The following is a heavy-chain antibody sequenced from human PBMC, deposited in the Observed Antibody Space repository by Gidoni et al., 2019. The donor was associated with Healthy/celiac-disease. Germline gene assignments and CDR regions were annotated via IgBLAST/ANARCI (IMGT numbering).Heavy chain of an antibody. J-gene: IGHJ3*02. V-gene: IGHV3-21*01. CDR3: ARQSPLGAFDI. Sequence: EVQLVESGGGLVKPGGSLRLSCAASGFTFSSYSMNWVRQAPGKGLEWVSSISSSSSYIYYADSVKGRFTISRDNAKNSLYLQMNSRRAEDTAVYYCARQSPLGAFDIWGQGTMVTVSS. CDR1: GFTFSSYS. CDR2: ISSSSSYI.